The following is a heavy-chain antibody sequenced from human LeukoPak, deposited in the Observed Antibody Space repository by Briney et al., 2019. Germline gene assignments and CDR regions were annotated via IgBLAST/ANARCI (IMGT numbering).Heavy chain of an antibody. CDR3: ASTHCSAGRCYSGCDY. CDR1: GFTFSTYG. J-gene: IGHJ4*02. Sequence: PGRSLRLSCAASGFTFSTYGMHWVRQAPGKGLEWVAVIWYDGRNKYYADSVKGRFTISRDNSKNTLYLQMNSLRAEDTAVYYRASTHCSAGRCYSGCDYWGQGTPVTVSS. D-gene: IGHD2-15*01. CDR2: IWYDGRNK. V-gene: IGHV3-33*01.